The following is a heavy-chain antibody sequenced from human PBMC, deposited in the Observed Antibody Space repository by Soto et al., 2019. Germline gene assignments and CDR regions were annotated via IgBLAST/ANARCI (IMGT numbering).Heavy chain of an antibody. D-gene: IGHD4-17*01. V-gene: IGHV4-34*01. CDR2: INHSGST. CDR1: GGSFSGYY. Sequence: SETLSLTCAVYGGSFSGYYWSWIRQPPGKGLEWIGEINHSGSTNYNPSLKSRVTISVDTSKNQFSLKLSSVTAADTAVYYCARGRGTTVTVFDYWGQGTLVTVSS. J-gene: IGHJ4*02. CDR3: ARGRGTTVTVFDY.